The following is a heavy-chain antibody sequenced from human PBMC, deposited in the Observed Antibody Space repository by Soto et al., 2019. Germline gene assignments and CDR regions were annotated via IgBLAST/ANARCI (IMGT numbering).Heavy chain of an antibody. Sequence: QVKLQESGPGLVKPSETLSLTCTVSGGSISSYYWSWIRQPPGKGLEWIGYIYYSGSTNYNPSLKRRVTISVETSKNQFSLKLSSVTAADTAVYYCAGLDYGDFVFDCWGQGTLVNVSS. CDR2: IYYSGST. V-gene: IGHV4-59*08. CDR1: GGSISSYY. CDR3: AGLDYGDFVFDC. D-gene: IGHD4-17*01. J-gene: IGHJ4*02.